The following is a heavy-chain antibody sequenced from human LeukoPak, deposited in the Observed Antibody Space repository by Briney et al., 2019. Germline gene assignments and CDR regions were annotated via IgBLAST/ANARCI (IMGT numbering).Heavy chain of an antibody. J-gene: IGHJ5*02. CDR3: AREECSSTGCYDLRWFDP. D-gene: IGHD2-2*01. CDR2: INYSGST. V-gene: IGHV4-34*01. CDR1: GGSFSGYY. Sequence: PSETLSLTCAVYGGSFSGYYWNWIRQPPGKGLEWIGEINYSGSTNYNPSLKSRVTISVDTSKNQFSLKLSSVTAADAAVYYCAREECSSTGCYDLRWFDPWGQGTLVTVSS.